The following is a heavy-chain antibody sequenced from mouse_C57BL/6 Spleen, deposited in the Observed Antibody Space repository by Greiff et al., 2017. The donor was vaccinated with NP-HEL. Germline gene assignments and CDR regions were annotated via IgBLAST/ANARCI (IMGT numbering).Heavy chain of an antibody. CDR2: ISYDGSN. J-gene: IGHJ2*01. V-gene: IGHV3-6*01. CDR1: GYSITSGYY. Sequence: EVQLVESGPGLVKPSQSLSLTCSVTGYSITSGYYWNWIRQFPGNKLEWMGYISYDGSNNYNPSLKNRISITRDTSKNQFFLKLNSVTTEDTATYYCAGVGDYSNSFDYWGQGTTLTVSS. CDR3: AGVGDYSNSFDY. D-gene: IGHD2-5*01.